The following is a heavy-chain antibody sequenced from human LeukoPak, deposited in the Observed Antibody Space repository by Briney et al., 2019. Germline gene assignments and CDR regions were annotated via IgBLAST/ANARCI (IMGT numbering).Heavy chain of an antibody. J-gene: IGHJ6*03. CDR1: GDSVSSNSAA. CDR2: TYYRSKWYK. D-gene: IGHD5-24*01. CDR3: ARGRGEMPTITGYYYYYMDV. Sequence: SQTLSLTCAISGDSVSSNSAAWNWIRQSPSRGLEWLGRTYYRSKWYKDYAVSVRSRITISPLTSKNQFSLQLHSVSPEDTAVYYCARGRGEMPTITGYYYYYMDVWGKGTTVTVSS. V-gene: IGHV6-1*01.